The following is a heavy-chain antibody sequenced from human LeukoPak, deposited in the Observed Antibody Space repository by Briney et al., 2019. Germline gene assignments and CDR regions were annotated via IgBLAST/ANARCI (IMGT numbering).Heavy chain of an antibody. V-gene: IGHV4-61*02. Sequence: SQTLSLTCTVSGGSISSGSYYWSWIRQPARKGLEWIGRIYTSGSTNYNPSLKSRVTISVDTSKNQFSLKLSSVTAADTAVYYCARDLGYGNWFDPWGQGTLVTVSS. CDR1: GGSISSGSYY. D-gene: IGHD5-12*01. CDR3: ARDLGYGNWFDP. CDR2: IYTSGST. J-gene: IGHJ5*02.